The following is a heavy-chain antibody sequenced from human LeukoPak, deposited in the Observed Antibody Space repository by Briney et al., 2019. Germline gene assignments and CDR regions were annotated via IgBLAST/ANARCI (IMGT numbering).Heavy chain of an antibody. Sequence: GGSLRLSCAASGFTFSSYNLNWVHQAPGKGLEWVSSISSSGSYIYYADSMKGRFTISRDNAKNSLYLQMNSLRAEETAVYYCATDFPDGSRNWGFNYWGQGTLVTVSS. J-gene: IGHJ4*02. V-gene: IGHV3-21*01. CDR3: ATDFPDGSRNWGFNY. CDR1: GFTFSSYN. CDR2: ISSSGSYI. D-gene: IGHD3-10*01.